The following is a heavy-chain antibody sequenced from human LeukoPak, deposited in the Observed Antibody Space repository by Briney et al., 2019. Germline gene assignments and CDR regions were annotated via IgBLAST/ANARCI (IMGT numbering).Heavy chain of an antibody. D-gene: IGHD1-7*01. CDR3: ARDITGTDFDY. CDR1: GYTFTGYY. CDR2: INPNSGGR. Sequence: ASVKVSCKASGYTFTGYYMHWVRQAPGQGLEWMGRINPNSGGRNYAQKFQGRVTMTRDTSISTAYMELSRLRSDDTAVYYCARDITGTDFDYWGQGTLVTVSS. V-gene: IGHV1-2*06. J-gene: IGHJ4*02.